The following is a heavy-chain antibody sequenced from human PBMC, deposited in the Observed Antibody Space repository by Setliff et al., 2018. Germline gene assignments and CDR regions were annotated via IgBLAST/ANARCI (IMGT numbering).Heavy chain of an antibody. CDR3: ASEVLQFSEWTQEPYGMDV. D-gene: IGHD3-3*01. CDR2: INHSGST. J-gene: IGHJ6*02. Sequence: SETLSLTCAVYGGSFSGYYWSWIRQPPGKGLEWIGEINHSGSTNYNPSLKSRVTISVDTSKNQFSLKLSSVTAADTAVYYCASEVLQFSEWTQEPYGMDVWGQGTTVTVSS. CDR1: GGSFSGYY. V-gene: IGHV4-34*01.